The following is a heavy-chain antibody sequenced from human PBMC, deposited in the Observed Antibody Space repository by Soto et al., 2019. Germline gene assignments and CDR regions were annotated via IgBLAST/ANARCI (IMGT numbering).Heavy chain of an antibody. CDR1: GYSFTSYW. CDR3: AGGGVRGVITRARDYYGMDV. CDR2: IYPGDSDT. J-gene: IGHJ6*02. Sequence: GESLKISCKGSGYSFTSYWIGWVRQMPGKGLEGMGIIYPGDSDTRYSPSFQGQVTISADKSISTAYLQWSSLKASDTAMYYCAGGGVRGVITRARDYYGMDVWGEGRKVTV. D-gene: IGHD3-10*01. V-gene: IGHV5-51*01.